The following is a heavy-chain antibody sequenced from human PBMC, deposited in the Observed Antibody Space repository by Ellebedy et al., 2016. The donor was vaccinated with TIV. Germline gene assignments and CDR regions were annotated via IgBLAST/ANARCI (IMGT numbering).Heavy chain of an antibody. D-gene: IGHD6-6*01. CDR1: GFSISSYT. V-gene: IGHV3-48*02. CDR2: ISSSTGNI. CDR3: ARDGVSSSSKMVY. Sequence: PGGSLRLSCAASGFSISSYTIHWVRKAPRKGLEWVASISSSTGNIYYADSVRGRFTISRDTAKNSLYLQMNGLRDEDTAVYFCARDGVSSSSKMVYWGQGNLVTVSS. J-gene: IGHJ4*02.